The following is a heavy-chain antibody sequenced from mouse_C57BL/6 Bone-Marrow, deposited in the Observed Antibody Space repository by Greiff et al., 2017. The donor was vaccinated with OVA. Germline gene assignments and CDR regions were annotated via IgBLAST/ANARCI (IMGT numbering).Heavy chain of an antibody. D-gene: IGHD1-1*01. CDR2: INPSNGGT. V-gene: IGHV1-53*01. J-gene: IGHJ3*01. CDR3: ARGDYYGSSPFAY. CDR1: GYTFTSYW. Sequence: QVQLQQSGPELVKPGASVKLSCKASGYTFTSYWMHWVKQRPGQGLEWIGNINPSNGGTNYNEKFKSKATLTVDKSSSTAYMQLSSLTSEDSAVYYCARGDYYGSSPFAYWGQGTLVTVSA.